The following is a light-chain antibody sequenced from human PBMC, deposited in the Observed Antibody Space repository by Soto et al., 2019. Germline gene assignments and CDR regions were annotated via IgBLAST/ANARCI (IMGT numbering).Light chain of an antibody. Sequence: DIVMTQSPDSLAVSLGERATINCKSSQSVLYSSNNKNYLAWYKQRPGQPPKLLIYWASTRESGVPDRFSGSGSGSDFTLTITSLPAEDVAVYYCQQYESTPPTFGQGAKLEIK. J-gene: IGKJ2*01. V-gene: IGKV4-1*01. CDR3: QQYESTPPT. CDR2: WAS. CDR1: QSVLYSSNNKNY.